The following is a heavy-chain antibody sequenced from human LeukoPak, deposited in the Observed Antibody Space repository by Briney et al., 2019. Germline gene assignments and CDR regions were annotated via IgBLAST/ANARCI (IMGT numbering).Heavy chain of an antibody. J-gene: IGHJ3*02. D-gene: IGHD5-18*01. CDR3: ASSGYSYDYAFDI. Sequence: PSETLSLPFPVSGGSISSYYWSWIRQPPGKGLEWIGYISYSGSINYNPSLKSRVTISVDTSKNQFSLKLSSVTAADTAVYYCASSGYSYDYAFDIWGQGTMVTVSS. V-gene: IGHV4-59*01. CDR2: ISYSGSI. CDR1: GGSISSYY.